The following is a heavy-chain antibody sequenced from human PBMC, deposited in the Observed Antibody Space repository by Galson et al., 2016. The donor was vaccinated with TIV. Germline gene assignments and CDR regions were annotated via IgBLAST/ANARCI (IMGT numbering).Heavy chain of an antibody. CDR3: ARTAYWSGYEDF. D-gene: IGHD3-3*01. J-gene: IGHJ4*02. Sequence: ETLSLTCTVSGGSISHYYWSWIRQAPGKGLDWIGYIYYTGTTHYSPSLKSRVTISVDMSKNQFSLHLNSVTAADTAVYYCARTAYWSGYEDFWGQGTLVTVSS. CDR1: GGSISHYY. V-gene: IGHV4-59*01. CDR2: IYYTGTT.